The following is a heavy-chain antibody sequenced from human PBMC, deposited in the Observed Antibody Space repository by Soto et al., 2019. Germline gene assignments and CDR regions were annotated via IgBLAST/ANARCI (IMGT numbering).Heavy chain of an antibody. CDR1: VFTYSSYP. V-gene: IGHV3-64D*08. CDR2: ISSHGGST. D-gene: IGHD5-18*01. J-gene: IGHJ4*02. Sequence: GVPQRRSCEASVFTYSSYPMRWVRQAPGKGLEYVSAISSHGGSTYYTDSVKGRFTISRDNSKNTLYLQMSSLRAEGTAVYYCVKDFEDTAMYFDYWGQGTLVTVSS. CDR3: VKDFEDTAMYFDY.